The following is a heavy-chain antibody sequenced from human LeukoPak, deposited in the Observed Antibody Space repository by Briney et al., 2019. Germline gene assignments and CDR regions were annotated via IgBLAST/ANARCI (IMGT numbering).Heavy chain of an antibody. V-gene: IGHV3-23*01. CDR3: AKGHGGSCWYNWFDP. CDR2: ISGSGGST. D-gene: IGHD2-15*01. J-gene: IGHJ5*02. Sequence: GGSLRLSCAASGFTFSSYAMSWVRQAAGKGLEWVSAISGSGGSTYYADSVKGRFTISRDNSKNTLYLQMNSLRAEDTAVYYCAKGHGGSCWYNWFDPWGQGTLVTVSS. CDR1: GFTFSSYA.